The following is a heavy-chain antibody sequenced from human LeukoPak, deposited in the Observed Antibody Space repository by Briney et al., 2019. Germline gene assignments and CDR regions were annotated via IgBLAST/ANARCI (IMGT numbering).Heavy chain of an antibody. CDR3: ARELIAVAGPEARYYYYGMDV. CDR1: GYTFTGYY. J-gene: IGHJ6*02. CDR2: INPNSGGT. D-gene: IGHD6-19*01. V-gene: IGHV1-2*02. Sequence: ASVKVSCKASGYTFTGYYMHWVRQAPGQGLEWMGWINPNSGGTNHAQKFQGRVTMTRDTSISTAYMELSRLRSDDTAVYYCARELIAVAGPEARYYYYGMDVWGQGTTVTVSS.